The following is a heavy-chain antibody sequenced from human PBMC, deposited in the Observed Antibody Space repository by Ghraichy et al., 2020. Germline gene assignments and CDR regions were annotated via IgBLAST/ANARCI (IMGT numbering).Heavy chain of an antibody. J-gene: IGHJ4*02. CDR2: IYWDGDK. Sequence: SGPTLVKPTQTLTLTCTFSGFSLSTSGMGVGWIRQPPGKALEWLALIYWDGDKRYSPSLKSRLTITKDTSKNQVVLTMTNMDPVDTATYYCARPRTYSTSYDYWGQGTLVTVSS. D-gene: IGHD6-6*01. CDR1: GFSLSTSGMG. V-gene: IGHV2-5*02. CDR3: ARPRTYSTSYDY.